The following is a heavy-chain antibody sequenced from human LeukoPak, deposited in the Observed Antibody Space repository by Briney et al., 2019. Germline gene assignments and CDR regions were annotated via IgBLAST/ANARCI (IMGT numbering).Heavy chain of an antibody. CDR1: GYTFTSYG. CDR2: ISAYNGNT. D-gene: IGHD3-3*01. Sequence: ASVKVSFKASGYTFTSYGISWVRQAPGQGLEWMGWISAYNGNTNYAQKLQGRVTMTTDTSTSTAYMELRSLRSDDTAVYYCARVGITIFGVVKPTFDYWGQGTLVTVSS. V-gene: IGHV1-18*01. CDR3: ARVGITIFGVVKPTFDY. J-gene: IGHJ4*02.